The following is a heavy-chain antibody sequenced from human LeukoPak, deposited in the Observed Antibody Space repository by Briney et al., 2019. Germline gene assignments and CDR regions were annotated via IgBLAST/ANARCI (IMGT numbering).Heavy chain of an antibody. CDR1: GFSFSSYA. D-gene: IGHD3-22*01. V-gene: IGHV3-30*09. CDR2: ISSDGNTK. Sequence: PGTSLRLSCAVSGFSFSSYAMHWVRQAPGKGPEWVAVISSDGNTKNYADSVEGRFAISRDNSKSTLYLQMNSLRPTDTAVYYCARDMYFYDRKVDAFDIWGQGTMVTVSS. CDR3: ARDMYFYDRKVDAFDI. J-gene: IGHJ3*02.